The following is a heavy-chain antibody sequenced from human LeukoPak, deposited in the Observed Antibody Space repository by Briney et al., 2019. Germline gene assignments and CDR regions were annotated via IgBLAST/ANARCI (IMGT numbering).Heavy chain of an antibody. Sequence: SETLSLTCAVYGGSFSGYYWGWIRQPPGKGLEWIGSIYYSGSTYYNPSLKSRVTISVDTSKNQFSLKLSSVTAADTAVYYCASKSSWFWGFDYWGQGTLVTVSS. V-gene: IGHV4-34*01. CDR3: ASKSSWFWGFDY. CDR2: IYYSGST. D-gene: IGHD6-13*01. J-gene: IGHJ4*02. CDR1: GGSFSGYY.